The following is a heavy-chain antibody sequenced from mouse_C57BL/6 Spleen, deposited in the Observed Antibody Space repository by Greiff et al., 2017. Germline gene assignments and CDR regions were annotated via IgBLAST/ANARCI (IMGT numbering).Heavy chain of an antibody. Sequence: QVQLQLPGAELVKPGASVKMSCKASGYTFTSYWITWVKQRPGQGLEWIGDIYPGSGSTNYNEKFKSKATLTVDTSSSTAYMQLSSLTSEDSAVYYCASYDYDAGWYFDVWGTGTTVTVSS. V-gene: IGHV1-55*01. D-gene: IGHD2-4*01. CDR3: ASYDYDAGWYFDV. CDR1: GYTFTSYW. J-gene: IGHJ1*03. CDR2: IYPGSGST.